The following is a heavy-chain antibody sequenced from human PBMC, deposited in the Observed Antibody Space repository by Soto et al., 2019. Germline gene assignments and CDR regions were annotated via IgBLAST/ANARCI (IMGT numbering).Heavy chain of an antibody. CDR3: AKVRTVAEVAAVFDC. D-gene: IGHD2-15*01. CDR2: ISGSGGNI. Sequence: GGSLRLSCAASGFTFANYALSWVRQTPGKGLGWVSSISGSGGNIYYTGSVKGRFTISRDNSKNPLYLQMNNLRAEDTAVYYCAKVRTVAEVAAVFDCCGQGTLVTVSS. CDR1: GFTFANYA. J-gene: IGHJ4*02. V-gene: IGHV3-23*01.